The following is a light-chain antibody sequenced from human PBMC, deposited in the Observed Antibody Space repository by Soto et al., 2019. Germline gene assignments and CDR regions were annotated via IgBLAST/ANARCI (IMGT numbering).Light chain of an antibody. CDR1: QTINGNY. J-gene: IGKJ1*01. CDR3: QQYNRPQWP. Sequence: ENVLTQSPGILSLSPGERATLSCRASQTINGNYLAWYQQRPGQAPRLLISSASKRATGVPDKFSGSGSGTDFTLTISRLGPEDSEVYYCQQYNRPQWPFGQGTKVEI. V-gene: IGKV3-20*01. CDR2: SAS.